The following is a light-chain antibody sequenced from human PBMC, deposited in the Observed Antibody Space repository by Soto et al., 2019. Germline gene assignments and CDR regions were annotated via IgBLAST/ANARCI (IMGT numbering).Light chain of an antibody. V-gene: IGKV3-20*01. CDR3: QQYGSSPYT. Sequence: EIVLTQSPGTLSLSPGERVALSCRASQSVSSNYLARYQQKPGQAPRLLISAASSRATGIPDRFSGSGSGTDFTLTISRLEPEDFEVYYCQQYGSSPYTFGQGTKLEIK. CDR2: AAS. CDR1: QSVSSNY. J-gene: IGKJ2*01.